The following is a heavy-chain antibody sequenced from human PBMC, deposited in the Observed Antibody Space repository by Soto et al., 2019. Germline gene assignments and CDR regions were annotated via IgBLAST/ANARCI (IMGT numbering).Heavy chain of an antibody. D-gene: IGHD6-13*01. J-gene: IGHJ3*02. CDR3: ARQKREQQLPLGDAFDI. Sequence: EVQLVESGGGLVQPGGSLRLSCAASGFTFSSYDMHWVRQATGKGLEWVSAIGTAGDTYYPGSVKGRFTISRENAKNSFYLQMNSLRAGDTAVYYCARQKREQQLPLGDAFDIWGQGTMVTVSS. V-gene: IGHV3-13*01. CDR1: GFTFSSYD. CDR2: IGTAGDT.